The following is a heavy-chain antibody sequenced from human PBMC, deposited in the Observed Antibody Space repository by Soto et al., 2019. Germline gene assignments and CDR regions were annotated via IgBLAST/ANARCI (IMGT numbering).Heavy chain of an antibody. CDR3: ARLSAARPLDY. CDR2: INHSGST. J-gene: IGHJ4*02. D-gene: IGHD6-6*01. Sequence: SETLSLTCAVYGGSFSGYYWSWIRQPPGKGLEWIGEINHSGSTNYNPSLKSRVTISVDTSKNQFSLKLSSVTAADTAVYYCARLSAARPLDYWGQGTLVTVSS. V-gene: IGHV4-34*01. CDR1: GGSFSGYY.